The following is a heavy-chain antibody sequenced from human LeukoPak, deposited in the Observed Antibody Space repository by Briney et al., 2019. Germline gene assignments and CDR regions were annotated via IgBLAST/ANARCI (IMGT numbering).Heavy chain of an antibody. D-gene: IGHD5-18*01. CDR2: IRDDGSNK. CDR1: GFTFSTYG. Sequence: GGSLRLSCAASGFTFSTYGMHWVRQAPGKGLEWVAFIRDDGSNKYYADSMKGRFTISRDNSKNTLYLQMNSLRAEDTAVYSCAKDFDGYTYGNLDYWGQGTLVTVSS. J-gene: IGHJ4*02. CDR3: AKDFDGYTYGNLDY. V-gene: IGHV3-30*02.